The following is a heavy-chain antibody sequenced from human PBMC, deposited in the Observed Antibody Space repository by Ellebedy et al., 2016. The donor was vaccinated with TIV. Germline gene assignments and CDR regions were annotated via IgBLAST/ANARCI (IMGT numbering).Heavy chain of an antibody. Sequence: PGGSLRLSCAVSGFTFSTSWMSRVRQAPGQGLEWVANMNGDGNERYYVDSVEGRFTISRDNARTSLYLQMNSLRVDDTAMYYCARSYGARTSGPWGQGTLVTVSS. CDR1: GFTFSTSW. D-gene: IGHD3-16*01. V-gene: IGHV3-7*01. CDR2: MNGDGNER. CDR3: ARSYGARTSGP. J-gene: IGHJ5*02.